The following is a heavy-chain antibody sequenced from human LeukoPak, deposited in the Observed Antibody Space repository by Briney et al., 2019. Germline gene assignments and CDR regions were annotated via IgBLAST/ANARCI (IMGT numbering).Heavy chain of an antibody. CDR2: ISGSGGST. V-gene: IGHV3-23*01. D-gene: IGHD2-2*01. Sequence: GGSLRLSCAASGFTFSSYAMSWVRQAPGKGLEWVSAISGSGGSTYYADSVKGRFTISRDNSKNTLYLQMNSLRAEDTAVYYCAKSPKYCSSTSCSYYFDYWGQGTLVTVSS. CDR3: AKSPKYCSSTSCSYYFDY. J-gene: IGHJ4*02. CDR1: GFTFSSYA.